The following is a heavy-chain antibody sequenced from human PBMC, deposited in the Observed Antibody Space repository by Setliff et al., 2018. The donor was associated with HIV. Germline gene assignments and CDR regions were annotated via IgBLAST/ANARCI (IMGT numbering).Heavy chain of an antibody. V-gene: IGHV4-39*01. CDR2: LYDTGRT. Sequence: SETLSLTCSVSGGSVIKDTFYWGWIRQAPAKGLEWIGTLYDTGRTYYNPPLKSRVSIFVDTTKNDFSLNMRSVTAADTAVYFCVNSGYDGDYYYYYMDVWGKGTTVTVSS. J-gene: IGHJ6*03. CDR3: VNSGYDGDYYYYYMDV. CDR1: GGSVIKDTFY. D-gene: IGHD5-12*01.